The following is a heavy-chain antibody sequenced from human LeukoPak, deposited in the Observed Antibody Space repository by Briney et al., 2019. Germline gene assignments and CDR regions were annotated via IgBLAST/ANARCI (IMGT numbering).Heavy chain of an antibody. J-gene: IGHJ4*02. V-gene: IGHV1-69*05. Sequence: SVKVSCKASGGTFSSYAISWVRQAPGQGLEWVGRIIPIFGTANYAQKFQGRVTITTDESTSTAYMELSSLRSEDTAVYYCAKLVAGTSIGWGQGTLVTVSS. CDR1: GGTFSSYA. CDR3: AKLVAGTSIG. CDR2: IIPIFGTA. D-gene: IGHD6-19*01.